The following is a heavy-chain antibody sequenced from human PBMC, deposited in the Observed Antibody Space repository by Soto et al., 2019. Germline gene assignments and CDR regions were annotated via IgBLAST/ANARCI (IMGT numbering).Heavy chain of an antibody. CDR3: AKGVYCNSPTGYVAYYYYMDV. D-gene: IGHD2-2*01. CDR2: LSGGGGST. Sequence: EVHLLESGGGLVEPGGSLRLSCAASGFTLSTFAMTWVRQAPGQGLEWVSSLSGGGGSTYYADSVKGRFTISRDTSKNTLNLKMNSLRAEDTARSYCAKGVYCNSPTGYVAYYYYMDVWGKGTTVIVSS. J-gene: IGHJ6*03. V-gene: IGHV3-23*01. CDR1: GFTLSTFA.